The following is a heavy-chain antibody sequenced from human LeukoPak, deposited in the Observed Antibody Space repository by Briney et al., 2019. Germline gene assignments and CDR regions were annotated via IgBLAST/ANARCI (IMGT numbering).Heavy chain of an antibody. V-gene: IGHV4-39*01. CDR2: IEYSGST. J-gene: IGHJ4*02. D-gene: IGHD1-1*01. CDR3: ASLTNTGTTKGYFDS. CDR1: GGSISSSDYC. Sequence: SETLSLTCTVSGGSISSSDYCWGWIRQPPGKGLESVGTIEYSGSTSYNPSLKSRVTISVDTSKNQSSLRLSSVTAADTAVYYCASLTNTGTTKGYFDSWGQGTLAIVSS.